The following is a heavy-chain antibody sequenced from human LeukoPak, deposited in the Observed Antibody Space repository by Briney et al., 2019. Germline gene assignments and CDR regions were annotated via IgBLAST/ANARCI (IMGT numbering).Heavy chain of an antibody. CDR3: AKGQLFGDY. CDR1: GFTFSNYD. Sequence: GGSLRLSCAASGFTFSNYDMHWVRQAPGKGLVWVSFIRYDGSDKYYGDSVKGGFTISRENSKNTLYIQMNSLRVEDTAMYYCAKGQLFGDYWGQGTLVTVSS. CDR2: IRYDGSDK. J-gene: IGHJ4*02. D-gene: IGHD3-3*01. V-gene: IGHV3-30*02.